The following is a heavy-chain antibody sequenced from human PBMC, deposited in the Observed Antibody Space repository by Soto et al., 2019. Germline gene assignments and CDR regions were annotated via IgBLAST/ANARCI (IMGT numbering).Heavy chain of an antibody. CDR3: AKDSPHYDILTGPVGCMDV. J-gene: IGHJ6*02. D-gene: IGHD3-9*01. CDR2: ISYDGSNK. CDR1: GFTFSSYG. Sequence: QVQLVESGGGVVQPGRSLRLSCAASGFTFSSYGMHWVRQAPGKGLEWVAVISYDGSNKYYADSVKGRFTISRDNSKNTLYMQTNSLRAEDTAVYYCAKDSPHYDILTGPVGCMDVWGQGTTVTVSS. V-gene: IGHV3-30*18.